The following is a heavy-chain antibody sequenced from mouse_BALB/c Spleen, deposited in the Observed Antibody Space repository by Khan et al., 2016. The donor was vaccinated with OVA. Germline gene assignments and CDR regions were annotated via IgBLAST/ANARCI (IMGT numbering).Heavy chain of an antibody. CDR3: ARSFITATSRYAMDY. D-gene: IGHD1-1*01. CDR1: GYTFTDYT. J-gene: IGHJ4*01. CDR2: ISTYYGDA. Sequence: VQLQESGAELVRPGVSVKISCKGSGYTFTDYTIHWVKQSHAKTLEWIGVISTYYGDAKYNQRFKDKATMTVDKSSNTAYMEVARLTSDDSAMYYCARSFITATSRYAMDYWGQGTSVTVSS. V-gene: IGHV1S137*01.